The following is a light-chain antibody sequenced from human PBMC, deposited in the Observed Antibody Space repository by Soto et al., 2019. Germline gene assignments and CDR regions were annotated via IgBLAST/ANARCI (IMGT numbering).Light chain of an antibody. Sequence: DIQMTQSPSSLSASVGDRVTITCRASQSISSYLNWYQQKPGKAPQLLIYAASSLQSGDPSRFSGSGSGTDFTLTISSLQPEDFATYYCQQSYSTLYTFGQGTKLEIK. CDR3: QQSYSTLYT. CDR2: AAS. J-gene: IGKJ2*01. V-gene: IGKV1-39*01. CDR1: QSISSY.